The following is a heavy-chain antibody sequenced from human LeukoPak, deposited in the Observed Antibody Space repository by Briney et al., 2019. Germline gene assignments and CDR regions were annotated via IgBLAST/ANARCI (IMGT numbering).Heavy chain of an antibody. CDR2: ISGSGGDT. Sequence: SGGSLRLSCAASKFTFSTNAMTWVRQAPGKGLEWVEAISGSGGDTYYADSVKGRFTISRDNAKNTLYLQMNSLRAEESTIYYGAKGIISLVVGLYSWLDSWGQGTLVTPSS. J-gene: IGHJ5*01. V-gene: IGHV3-23*01. D-gene: IGHD2-15*01. CDR1: KFTFSTNA. CDR3: AKGIISLVVGLYSWLDS.